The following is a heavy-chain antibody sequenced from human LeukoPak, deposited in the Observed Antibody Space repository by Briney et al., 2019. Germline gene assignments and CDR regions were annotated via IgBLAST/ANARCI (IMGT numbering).Heavy chain of an antibody. CDR1: GGSISSYY. V-gene: IGHV4-59*08. D-gene: IGHD6-13*01. J-gene: IGHJ5*02. CDR2: IYYSGST. Sequence: SETLSLTCTVSGGSISSYYWSWIRQPPGKGLEWIGYIYYSGSTNYNPSLKSRVTISVDTSKNQFSLKLSSVTAADTAVYYCSQYSSRRGRFDPWGQGTLVTVSS. CDR3: SQYSSRRGRFDP.